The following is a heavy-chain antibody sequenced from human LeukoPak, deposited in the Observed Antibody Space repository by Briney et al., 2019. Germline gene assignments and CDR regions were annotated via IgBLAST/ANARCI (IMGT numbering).Heavy chain of an antibody. D-gene: IGHD3-22*01. CDR2: IYTSGST. V-gene: IGHV4-4*07. Sequence: SETLSLTCTVSGGSISSYYWSWIRQPAGKGLEWIGRIYTSGSTNYNPSLKSRVTMSVDTSKNQFSLKLSSVTAADTAVYYCARRSIRSRVVVITTPWDYWGQGTLVTVSS. CDR3: ARRSIRSRVVVITTPWDY. CDR1: GGSISSYY. J-gene: IGHJ4*02.